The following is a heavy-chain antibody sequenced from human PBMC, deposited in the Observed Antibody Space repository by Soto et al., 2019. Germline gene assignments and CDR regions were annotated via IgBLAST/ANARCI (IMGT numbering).Heavy chain of an antibody. CDR3: ARLLGQQLVAGYYGMDV. CDR1: GGTFSSYA. D-gene: IGHD6-13*01. J-gene: IGHJ6*02. CDR2: IIPIFGTA. V-gene: IGHV1-69*01. Sequence: QVQLVQSGAEVKKPGSSVKVSCKASGGTFSSYAISWVRQAPGQGIEWMGGIIPIFGTANYAQKFQGRVTITADESTSTAYMELSSLRSEDTAVYYCARLLGQQLVAGYYGMDVWGQGPTVTVSS.